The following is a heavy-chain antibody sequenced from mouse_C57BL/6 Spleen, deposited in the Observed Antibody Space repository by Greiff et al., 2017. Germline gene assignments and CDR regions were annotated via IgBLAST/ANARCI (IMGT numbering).Heavy chain of an antibody. CDR1: GYAFSSYW. V-gene: IGHV1-80*01. D-gene: IGHD1-1*01. CDR2: IYPGDGDT. Sequence: VKLMESGAELVKPGASVKISCKASGYAFSSYWMNWVKQRPGKGLEWIGQIYPGDGDTNYNGKFKGKATLTADKSSSTAYMQLSSLTSEDSAVYFCARGGDYYGSSPMDYWGQGTSVTVSS. CDR3: ARGGDYYGSSPMDY. J-gene: IGHJ4*01.